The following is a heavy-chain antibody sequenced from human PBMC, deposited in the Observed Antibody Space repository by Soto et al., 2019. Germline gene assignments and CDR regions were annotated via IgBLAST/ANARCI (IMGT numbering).Heavy chain of an antibody. CDR2: IYYSGST. Sequence: KSSETLSLTCTVSGGSISSGDYYWSWIRQPPGKGLEWIGYIYYSGSTYYNPSLKSRVTISVDTSKSQFSLKLSSVTAADTAVYYCARGYYGSGSYSNYYYYGMDVWGKGTTVTVSS. CDR1: GGSISSGDYY. CDR3: ARGYYGSGSYSNYYYYGMDV. V-gene: IGHV4-30-4*01. J-gene: IGHJ6*04. D-gene: IGHD3-10*01.